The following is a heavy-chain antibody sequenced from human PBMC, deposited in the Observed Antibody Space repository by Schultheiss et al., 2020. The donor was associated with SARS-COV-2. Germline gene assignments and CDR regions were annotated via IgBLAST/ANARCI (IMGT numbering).Heavy chain of an antibody. CDR2: IPSDASST. J-gene: IGHJ4*02. V-gene: IGHV3-21*01. Sequence: GESLKISCAASGFTFSSYSMNWVRQAPGKGLEWVSSIPSDASSTYYADSVRGRFTISRDNARNSLYLQMNTLRVEDTAVYYCARDLHWSGATGIGYWGQGTLVTVSS. CDR3: ARDLHWSGATGIGY. CDR1: GFTFSSYS. D-gene: IGHD1-26*01.